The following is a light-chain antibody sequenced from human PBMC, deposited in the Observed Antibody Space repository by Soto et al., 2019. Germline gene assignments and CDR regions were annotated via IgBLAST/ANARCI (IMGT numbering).Light chain of an antibody. CDR3: QQYNSYSRT. CDR2: KAS. J-gene: IGKJ1*01. V-gene: IGKV1-5*03. CDR1: QSISSW. Sequence: DIQMTQSPSTLSASVGDRVTITCRASQSISSWLAWYQQKPGKAPKLLIYKASSLESGVPSRFSGSGSGTEFPLTISSRQPDDFATYYCQQYNSYSRTLGQGTKVEIK.